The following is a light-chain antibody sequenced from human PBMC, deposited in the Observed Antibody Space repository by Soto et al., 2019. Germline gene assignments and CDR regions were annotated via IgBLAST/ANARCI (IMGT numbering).Light chain of an antibody. CDR1: SSDVGGYNY. J-gene: IGLJ1*01. CDR2: EVF. V-gene: IGLV2-8*01. CDR3: SSYAGSNNFDV. Sequence: QCALTQPPSASGCPGQSVTISCTGTSSDVGGYNYVSWYQQHPGKAPKLMIYEVFKRPSGAPDRFSGSKSGNTASLTVSGLQAEDEADYYCSSYAGSNNFDVFGTGTKVTVL.